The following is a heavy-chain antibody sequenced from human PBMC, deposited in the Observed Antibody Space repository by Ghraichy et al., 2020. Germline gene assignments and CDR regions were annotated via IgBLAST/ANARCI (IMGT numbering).Heavy chain of an antibody. D-gene: IGHD1-7*01. J-gene: IGHJ4*02. CDR3: ARNFSQGYFDA. CDR1: GDSMSSSTYY. CDR2: IYYSGST. Sequence: SETLSLTCSVSGDSMSSSTYYWGWLRPPPGKGLDWLGSIYYSGSTTYNPALKSRVALFVDTSKKHFSLELTSVTAADTAVYYCARNFSQGYFDAWGQGLLVTVSS. V-gene: IGHV4-39*01.